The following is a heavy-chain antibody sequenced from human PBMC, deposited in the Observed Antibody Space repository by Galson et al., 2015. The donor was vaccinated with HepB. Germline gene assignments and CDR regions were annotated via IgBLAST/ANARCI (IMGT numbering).Heavy chain of an antibody. D-gene: IGHD6-13*01. Sequence: VKVSCTASGYTITSYAMNWVRQAPGQGLEWMGWINTNTGNPTYAQGFTGRFGFSLDTSVSTAYLQISSLKAEDTAVYYCAKGHSSSCTNLFDPWGQGTLVTVSS. V-gene: IGHV7-4-1*02. CDR1: GYTITSYA. CDR3: AKGHSSSCTNLFDP. CDR2: INTNTGNP. J-gene: IGHJ5*02.